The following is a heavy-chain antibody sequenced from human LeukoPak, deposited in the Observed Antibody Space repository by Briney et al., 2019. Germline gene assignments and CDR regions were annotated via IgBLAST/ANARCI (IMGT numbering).Heavy chain of an antibody. Sequence: PGRSLRLSCAASGFTFDDYAMSWFRQAPGKGLEWVGFIRGKPYGETTEYAASVQGRFTISRDDSESTTYLQLNSLKTEDTAVYYCTRGSDTIFGVARDGFDSWDQGTLVTVSS. CDR1: GFTFDDYA. V-gene: IGHV3-49*03. CDR2: IRGKPYGETT. J-gene: IGHJ4*02. CDR3: TRGSDTIFGVARDGFDS. D-gene: IGHD3-3*01.